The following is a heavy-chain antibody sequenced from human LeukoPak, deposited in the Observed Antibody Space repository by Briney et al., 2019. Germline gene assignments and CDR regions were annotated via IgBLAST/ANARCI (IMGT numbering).Heavy chain of an antibody. J-gene: IGHJ6*03. D-gene: IGHD3-3*01. CDR1: GYTFTSYY. Sequence: ASVKVSCKASGYTFTSYYMHWVRQAPGQGLEWMEIINPSGGSTSYAQKFQGRVTMTRDMSTSTVYMELSSLRSEDTAVYYCARGAFWSGYYTDYYYYYYMDVWGKGTTVTVSS. CDR3: ARGAFWSGYYTDYYYYYYMDV. CDR2: INPSGGST. V-gene: IGHV1-46*01.